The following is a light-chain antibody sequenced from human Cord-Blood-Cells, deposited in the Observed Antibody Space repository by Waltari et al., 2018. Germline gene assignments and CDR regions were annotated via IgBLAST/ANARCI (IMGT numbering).Light chain of an antibody. V-gene: IGLV2-23*02. CDR2: EVS. J-gene: IGLJ2*01. Sequence: QSALTQPASVSGSPGQSLTISCTGTSSDVGGYNLVSWYQQHPGKAPKLMIYEVSKRPSGVSNRFSGSKSGNTASLTISGLQAEDEADYYCCSYAGSSTVVFGGGTKLTVL. CDR3: CSYAGSSTVV. CDR1: SSDVGGYNL.